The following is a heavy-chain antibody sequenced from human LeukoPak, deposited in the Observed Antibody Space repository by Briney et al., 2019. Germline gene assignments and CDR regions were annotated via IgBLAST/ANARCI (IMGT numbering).Heavy chain of an antibody. CDR1: VYIFTSCW. V-gene: IGHV5-51*01. J-gene: IGHJ4*02. D-gene: IGHD3-10*01. CDR3: ARLRGSSLVNHYFDY. Sequence: GEPLKISCNGSVYIFTSCWIGWLREMRGKGVEWLGIVFPGDSATTYSASFPGQVTISADKSISTAYLQWSSLKAADTATYYCARLRGSSLVNHYFDYWGQGTLVTVSS. CDR2: VFPGDSAT.